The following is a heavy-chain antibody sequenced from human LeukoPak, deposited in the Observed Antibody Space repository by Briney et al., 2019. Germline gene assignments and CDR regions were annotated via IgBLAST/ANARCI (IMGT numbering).Heavy chain of an antibody. V-gene: IGHV3-23*01. CDR3: AKGQRGFDC. Sequence: GGSLRLSCGASGFTFSNYGLSWVRQAPGKGLEWVSGIVNSGGSTYYADSVKGRFTISRDNSKDTLYLQINSLRAEDTALYYCAKGQRGFDCWGQETLVTVSS. J-gene: IGHJ4*02. D-gene: IGHD1-1*01. CDR2: IVNSGGST. CDR1: GFTFSNYG.